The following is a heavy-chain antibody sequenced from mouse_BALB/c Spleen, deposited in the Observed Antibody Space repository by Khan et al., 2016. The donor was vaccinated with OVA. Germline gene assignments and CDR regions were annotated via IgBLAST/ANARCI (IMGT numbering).Heavy chain of an antibody. J-gene: IGHJ3*01. V-gene: IGHV1S136*01. D-gene: IGHD2-12*01. CDR1: GYTFTSYV. Sequence: EVQLQESGPEVVKPGASVKMSCKASGYTFTSYVMHWVKQKPGQGLEWIGYIYPFNDATKFNEKFNGKATLTSDKSSRTAYMELSNLTSEDSAVYYCATVGSYDVSFDHWGQGTLVTVSA. CDR3: ATVGSYDVSFDH. CDR2: IYPFNDAT.